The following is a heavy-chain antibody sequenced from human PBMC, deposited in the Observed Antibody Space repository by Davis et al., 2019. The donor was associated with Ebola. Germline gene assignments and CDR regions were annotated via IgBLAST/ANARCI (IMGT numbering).Heavy chain of an antibody. CDR2: ISGSGGST. J-gene: IGHJ4*02. Sequence: GESLKISCAASGFTFSSYSMNWVRQAPGKGLEWVSAISGSGGSTYYADSVKGRFTISRDNSKNTLYLQMNSLRAEDTAVYYCAKGGGSHGFDYWGQGTLVTVSS. V-gene: IGHV3-23*01. CDR3: AKGGGSHGFDY. D-gene: IGHD1-26*01. CDR1: GFTFSSYS.